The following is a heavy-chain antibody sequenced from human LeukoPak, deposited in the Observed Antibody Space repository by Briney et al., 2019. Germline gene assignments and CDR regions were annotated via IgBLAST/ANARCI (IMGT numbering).Heavy chain of an antibody. J-gene: IGHJ4*02. Sequence: PGGSLRLSCAASGFTFSSYGMHWVRQAPGKGLEWVAFIRSDGSNKYYADSVKGRFTISRDNAKKSFYLQMNSLRGEDTAVYYCARGGENYYGSGSQDYWGQGSLVTVSS. CDR3: ARGGENYYGSGSQDY. V-gene: IGHV3-30*02. D-gene: IGHD3-10*01. CDR2: IRSDGSNK. CDR1: GFTFSSYG.